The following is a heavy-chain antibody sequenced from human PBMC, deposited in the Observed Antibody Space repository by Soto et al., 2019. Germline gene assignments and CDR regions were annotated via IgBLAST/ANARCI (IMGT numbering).Heavy chain of an antibody. CDR1: GFTFSSYA. CDR3: ASIALEAFDY. CDR2: ISYDGSNK. Sequence: QVQLVESGGGVVQPGRSLRLSCAASGFTFSSYAMHWVRQAPGKGLEWVAVISYDGSNKYYADSVKGRFTISRDNSKNTLYLQMNSLRAEDTAVYYCASIALEAFDYWAREPWSPSPQ. D-gene: IGHD3-3*01. J-gene: IGHJ4*02. V-gene: IGHV3-30-3*01.